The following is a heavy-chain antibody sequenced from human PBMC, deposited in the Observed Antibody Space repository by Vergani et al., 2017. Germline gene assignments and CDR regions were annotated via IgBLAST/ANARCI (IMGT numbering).Heavy chain of an antibody. Sequence: QVKLVQSGAEVKKPGSSVKVSCKASGGTFSSYTISWVRQAPGQGLEWMGRIIPLVDLANYAQKFQGRVTITADKSTSTAYMELSSLRSEDTAVYYCASAEAGLDAFDIWGQGTMVTVSS. CDR2: IIPLVDLA. V-gene: IGHV1-69*02. CDR3: ASAEAGLDAFDI. CDR1: GGTFSSYT. D-gene: IGHD6-19*01. J-gene: IGHJ3*02.